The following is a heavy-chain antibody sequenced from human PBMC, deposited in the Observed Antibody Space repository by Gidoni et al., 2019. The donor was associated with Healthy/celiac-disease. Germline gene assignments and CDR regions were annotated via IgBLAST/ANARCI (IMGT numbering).Heavy chain of an antibody. CDR2: IYHSGST. CDR3: AGDSSGWLFGLNDRGAFDY. V-gene: IGHV4-38-2*02. Sequence: QVQLQESGPGLVKPSETLSLTCTVSGYSIRSGYYWGWIRQPPGKGLEWIGSIYHSGSTYYNPSLKSRVTISVDTSKNQFSLKLSSVTAADTAVYYCAGDSSGWLFGLNDRGAFDYWGQGTLVTVSS. CDR1: GYSIRSGYY. D-gene: IGHD6-19*01. J-gene: IGHJ4*02.